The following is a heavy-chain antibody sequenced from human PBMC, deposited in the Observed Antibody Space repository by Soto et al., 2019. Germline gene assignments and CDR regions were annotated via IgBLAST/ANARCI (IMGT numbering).Heavy chain of an antibody. J-gene: IGHJ5*02. Sequence: ASVKVSCKASGYTFTNYAIHWVRQAPGQRLEWLGWINVGNGNTEYSQKFQGRVTITGDTSASTGYMELSSLRSEDTAVYYCARDRDCSVGSCSSGNWFDPWGQGSLVTVSS. CDR3: ARDRDCSVGSCSSGNWFDP. CDR2: INVGNGNT. V-gene: IGHV1-3*01. CDR1: GYTFTNYA. D-gene: IGHD2-15*01.